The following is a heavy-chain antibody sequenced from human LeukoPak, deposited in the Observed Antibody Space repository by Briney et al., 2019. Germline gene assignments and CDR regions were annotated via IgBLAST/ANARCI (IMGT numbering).Heavy chain of an antibody. J-gene: IGHJ6*04. D-gene: IGHD3-10*02. CDR1: GFTFSSYE. V-gene: IGHV3-48*03. CDR2: ISSSGSTI. CDR3: VELGTTMIGGV. Sequence: GGSLRLSCAASGFTFSSYEMNWVRQAPGKGLEWVSYISSSGSTIYYADSVKGRFTISRDNAKNSLYLQMNSLRAEDTAVYYCVELGTTMIGGVWGKGTTVTISS.